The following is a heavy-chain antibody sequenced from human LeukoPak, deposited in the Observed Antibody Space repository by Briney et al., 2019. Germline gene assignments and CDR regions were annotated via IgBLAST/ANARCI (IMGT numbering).Heavy chain of an antibody. J-gene: IGHJ4*02. CDR3: ARGYTKDMTSVTHFDY. V-gene: IGHV7-4-1*02. D-gene: IGHD4-17*01. CDR2: INTNTGNP. CDR1: GYSFTSFG. Sequence: GASVKVSCKASGYSFTSFGMSWVRQAPGQGLEWMGWINTNTGNPTYAQGFTGRFIFSLDTSVSTAYLQTSSLKAEDTAVYYCARGYTKDMTSVTHFDYWGQGTLVTVSS.